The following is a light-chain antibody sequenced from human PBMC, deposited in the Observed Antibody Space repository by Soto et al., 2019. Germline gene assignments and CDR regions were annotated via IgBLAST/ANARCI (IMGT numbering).Light chain of an antibody. Sequence: EIVLAQSPGTLSLSPGQRATLSCRTSQSVSRDYVAWYQHRHGQAPRLLIYAASSRPNGMPDRFGGSGSANYFPPTIRRLEHEDFALYYYQQYGSSPLTFGGGTRVEIK. CDR3: QQYGSSPLT. J-gene: IGKJ4*01. CDR2: AAS. CDR1: QSVSRDY. V-gene: IGKV3-20*01.